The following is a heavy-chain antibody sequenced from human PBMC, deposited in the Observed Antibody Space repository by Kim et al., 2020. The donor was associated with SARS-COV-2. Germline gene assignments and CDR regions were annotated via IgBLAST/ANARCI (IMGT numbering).Heavy chain of an antibody. D-gene: IGHD3-10*01. CDR3: ARRGVYYGSGSYLNWFDP. CDR1: GGSISSSSYY. Sequence: SETLSLTCTVSGGSISSSSYYWGWIRQPPGKGLEWIGSIYYSGSTYYNPSLKSRVTISVDTSKNQFSLKLSSVTAADTAVYYCARRGVYYGSGSYLNWFDPWGQGTLVTVSS. CDR2: IYYSGST. V-gene: IGHV4-39*01. J-gene: IGHJ5*02.